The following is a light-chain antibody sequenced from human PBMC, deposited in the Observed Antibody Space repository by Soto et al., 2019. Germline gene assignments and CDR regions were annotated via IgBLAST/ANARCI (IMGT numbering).Light chain of an antibody. CDR2: WAS. Sequence: DIVMTQSPDSLAVSLGERATINCTSSQSVLDSSTNKNYLSWYHQKPGQPPQLLIHWASIRESGVPDRFSGSRSRTDFTLTISSLQAEDVAVYYCQQYYETPHTFGLGTKLEIK. CDR3: QQYYETPHT. CDR1: QSVLDSSTNKNY. J-gene: IGKJ2*01. V-gene: IGKV4-1*01.